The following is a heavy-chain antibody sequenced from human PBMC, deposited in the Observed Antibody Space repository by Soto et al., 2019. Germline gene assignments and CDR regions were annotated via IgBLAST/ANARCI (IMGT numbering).Heavy chain of an antibody. D-gene: IGHD4-17*01. CDR2: IYYSGST. J-gene: IGHJ4*02. CDR3: ARHVKGIRSYGDYSGFDY. Sequence: ASETLSLTCTVSGGSISSSSYYWGWIRQPPGKGLEWIGSIYYSGSTYYNPSLKSRVTISVDTSKNQFSLKLSSVTAADTAVYYCARHVKGIRSYGDYSGFDYWGQGTLVTVSS. CDR1: GGSISSSSYY. V-gene: IGHV4-39*01.